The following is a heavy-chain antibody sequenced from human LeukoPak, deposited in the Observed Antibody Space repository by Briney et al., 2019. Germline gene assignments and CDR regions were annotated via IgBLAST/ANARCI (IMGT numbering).Heavy chain of an antibody. J-gene: IGHJ6*02. V-gene: IGHV4-39*01. CDR2: IYYSGST. CDR3: ARRYLGYCSGDNCPLNYYGMDV. Sequence: SETLSLTCAVSGGSISSSSYYWGWIRQPPGKGLEWIGSIYYSGSTYYNPSLKSRVTISVDTSKNQFSLKLNSVTAADTAVYYCARRYLGYCSGDNCPLNYYGMDVWGQGTTVTVSS. CDR1: GGSISSSSYY. D-gene: IGHD2-15*01.